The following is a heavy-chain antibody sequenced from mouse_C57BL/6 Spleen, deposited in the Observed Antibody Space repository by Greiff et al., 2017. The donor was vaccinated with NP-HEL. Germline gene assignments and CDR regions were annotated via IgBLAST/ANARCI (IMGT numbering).Heavy chain of an antibody. CDR2: INYDGSST. D-gene: IGHD1-1*02. V-gene: IGHV5-16*01. Sequence: DVQLVESEGGLVQPGSSMKLSCTASGFTFSDYYMAWVRQVPEKGLEWVANINYDGSSTYYLDSLKSRFIISRDNAKNILYLQMSSLKSEDTATYYCARQVGAWFAYWGQGTLVTVSA. CDR1: GFTFSDYY. CDR3: ARQVGAWFAY. J-gene: IGHJ3*01.